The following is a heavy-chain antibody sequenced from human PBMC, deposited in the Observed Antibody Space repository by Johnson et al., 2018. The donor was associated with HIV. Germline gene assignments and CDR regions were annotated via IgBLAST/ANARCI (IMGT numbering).Heavy chain of an antibody. J-gene: IGHJ3*02. CDR1: GFTFFDYY. CDR3: AKHPDAFDI. Sequence: VQLVESGGGLVKPGGSLRLSCAAFGFTFFDYYMSWIRQAPGKGLEWVSVIYSGGSTYYADSVKGRLTISRDNSNNTLYLQMNSLRAEDTAVYYCAKHPDAFDIWGQGTMVTVSS. V-gene: IGHV3-66*02. CDR2: IYSGGST.